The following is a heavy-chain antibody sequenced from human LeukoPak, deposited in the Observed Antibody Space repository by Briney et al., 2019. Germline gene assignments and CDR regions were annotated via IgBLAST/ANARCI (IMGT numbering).Heavy chain of an antibody. Sequence: PGGPLRLSCAASGLIVSGNYMSWVRKAPGKGLEWVSLIYSDGFTYYADSVKGRFTISRDSSKNTLYLQMDSLRAEDTAVYYCARNIHDYVLTHYYYYMDVWGKGTTVTVSS. J-gene: IGHJ6*03. CDR3: ARNIHDYVLTHYYYYMDV. V-gene: IGHV3-53*01. D-gene: IGHD4-17*01. CDR2: IYSDGFT. CDR1: GLIVSGNY.